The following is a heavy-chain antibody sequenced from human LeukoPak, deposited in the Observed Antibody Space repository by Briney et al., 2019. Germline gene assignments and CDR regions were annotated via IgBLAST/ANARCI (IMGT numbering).Heavy chain of an antibody. V-gene: IGHV3-30-3*01. CDR3: ARDSRDPQPFFDY. CDR2: ISYDGSNK. D-gene: IGHD1-1*01. Sequence: PGGSLRLSCAASGFTFSSYAMHWVRQAPGKGLEWVAVISYDGSNKYYADSVKGRFTISRDNSKNTLYLQMNSLRAEDTAVYYCARDSRDPQPFFDYWGQVTLVTVSS. CDR1: GFTFSSYA. J-gene: IGHJ4*02.